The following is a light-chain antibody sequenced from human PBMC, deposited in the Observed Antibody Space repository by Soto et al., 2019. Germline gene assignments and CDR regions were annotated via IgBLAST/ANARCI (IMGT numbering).Light chain of an antibody. CDR3: QQYGTSPIT. CDR1: QSVTSTY. V-gene: IGKV3-20*01. J-gene: IGKJ5*01. Sequence: EIVLTQSPGTLSLSPGGRATLSCSASQSVTSTYLAWYQHRPGQTPTLLISDTSIRATGIPDRFSGSGSGTDFTLAISRLEPEDFAVYYCQQYGTSPITFGQGTRLEIK. CDR2: DTS.